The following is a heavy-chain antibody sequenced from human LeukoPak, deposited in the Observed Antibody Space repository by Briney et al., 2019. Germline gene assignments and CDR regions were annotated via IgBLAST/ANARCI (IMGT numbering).Heavy chain of an antibody. CDR3: AKDCGGDCYGPDY. D-gene: IGHD2-21*01. CDR2: IWYGGSNK. V-gene: IGHV3-30*02. Sequence: PGGSLRLSCAASGFTFSSYGMHWVRQAPGKGLEWVAVIWYGGSNKYYADSVKGRFTISRDNSKNTLYLQINSLRAEDTAVYYCAKDCGGDCYGPDYRGQGTLVTVSS. CDR1: GFTFSSYG. J-gene: IGHJ4*02.